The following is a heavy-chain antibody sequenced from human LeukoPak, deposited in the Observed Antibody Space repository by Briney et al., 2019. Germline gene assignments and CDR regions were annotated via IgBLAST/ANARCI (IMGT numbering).Heavy chain of an antibody. J-gene: IGHJ4*02. D-gene: IGHD2-21*02. CDR2: ICSSSGNT. Sequence: PGGSLRLSCAASGFTFNNYAMSWVRQAPGKGLEWVSAICSSSGNTYYADSVKGRFTISRDNSRDTLYLQMNSLGAEDTAVYYCAKGRTSCGGDCYSSYRLFDYWGRGTLVTVSS. CDR1: GFTFNNYA. CDR3: AKGRTSCGGDCYSSYRLFDY. V-gene: IGHV3-23*01.